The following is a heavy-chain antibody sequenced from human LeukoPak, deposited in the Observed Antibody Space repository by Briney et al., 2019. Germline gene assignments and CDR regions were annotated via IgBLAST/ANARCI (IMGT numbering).Heavy chain of an antibody. J-gene: IGHJ4*02. CDR2: INSDGSFT. CDR1: GFTFSSYW. CDR3: ASSILVVGSTYYFDY. Sequence: PGRSLRLSCAASGFTFSSYWMHWVRQAPGKGLVWVSRINSDGSFTSYADSVKGRFTISRDNAKNSLYLQMNSLRDEDTAVYYCASSILVVGSTYYFDYWGQGTLVTVSS. D-gene: IGHD2-2*01. V-gene: IGHV3-74*01.